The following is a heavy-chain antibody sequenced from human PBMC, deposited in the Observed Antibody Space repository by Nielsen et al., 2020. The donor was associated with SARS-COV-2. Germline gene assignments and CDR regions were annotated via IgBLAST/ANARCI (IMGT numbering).Heavy chain of an antibody. CDR3: ARGTDHTSHFDY. D-gene: IGHD3/OR15-3a*01. J-gene: IGHJ4*02. Sequence: GESLKISCAASGFTFSSYAMHWVRQAPGKGLEWVAVISYDGSNKYYADSVKGRFTISRDNAKSLLYLQMNSLRVEDTAVYYCARGTDHTSHFDYWGQGILVAVSS. CDR2: ISYDGSNK. V-gene: IGHV3-30*04. CDR1: GFTFSSYA.